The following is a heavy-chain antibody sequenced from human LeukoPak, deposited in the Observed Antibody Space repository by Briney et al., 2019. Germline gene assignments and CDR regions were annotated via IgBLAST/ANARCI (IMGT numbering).Heavy chain of an antibody. CDR2: ISAYNGNT. J-gene: IGHJ5*02. CDR1: GYTFTSYG. V-gene: IGHV1-18*01. D-gene: IGHD6-13*01. Sequence: ASVKVSCKASGYTFTSYGISWVRQAPGQGLEWMGWISAYNGNTNYAQKLQGRVTMTTDTSTSTAYMELRSLRSDDTAVYYCAREGAGIAAANWFDPWGQGTLVTVSS. CDR3: AREGAGIAAANWFDP.